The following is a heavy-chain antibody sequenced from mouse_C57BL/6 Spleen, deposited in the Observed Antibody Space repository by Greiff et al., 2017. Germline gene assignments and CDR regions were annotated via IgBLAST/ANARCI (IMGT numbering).Heavy chain of an antibody. CDR1: GYTFTSYT. V-gene: IGHV1-4*01. CDR2: INPSSGYT. J-gene: IGHJ2*01. CDR3: SRFVYYCYYYFDY. D-gene: IGHD2-3*01. Sequence: QVQLQQSGAELARPGASVKLSCKASGYTFTSYTMHWVKQRPGQGLEWIGYINPSSGYTKYNQKFKDKATLTADKSSSTAYMQLSILTSEDSAVYYCSRFVYYCYYYFDYWGQGTTLTVSS.